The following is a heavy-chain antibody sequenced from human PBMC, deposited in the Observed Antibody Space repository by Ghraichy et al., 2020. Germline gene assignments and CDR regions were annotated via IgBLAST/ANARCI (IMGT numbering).Heavy chain of an antibody. V-gene: IGHV4-34*01. D-gene: IGHD3-22*01. CDR3: ARGRRYYDSSGYPSPRRGPYFDY. Sequence: SETLSLTCAVYGGSFSGYYWSWIRQPPGKGLEWIGEINHSGSTNYNPSLKSRVTISVDTSKNQFSLKLSSVTAADTAVYYCARGRRYYDSSGYPSPRRGPYFDYWGQGTLVTVSS. CDR2: INHSGST. CDR1: GGSFSGYY. J-gene: IGHJ4*02.